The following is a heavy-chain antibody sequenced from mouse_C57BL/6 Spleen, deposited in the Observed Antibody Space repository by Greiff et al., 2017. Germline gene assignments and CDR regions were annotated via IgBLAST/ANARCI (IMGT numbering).Heavy chain of an antibody. CDR2: IRLKSDNYAT. Sequence: EVQLQESGGGLVQPGGSMKLSCVASGFSFSNYWMNWVRQSPEKGLEWVAQIRLKSDNYATHYAESVKGRFTISRDDSKSSVYLQMNNLRAEDTGIYYCSYYSNYGGFAYWGQGTLVTVSA. CDR1: GFSFSNYW. D-gene: IGHD2-5*01. J-gene: IGHJ3*01. CDR3: SYYSNYGGFAY. V-gene: IGHV6-3*01.